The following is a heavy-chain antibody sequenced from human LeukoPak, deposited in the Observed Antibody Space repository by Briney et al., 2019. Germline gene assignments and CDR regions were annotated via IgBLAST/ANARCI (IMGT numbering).Heavy chain of an antibody. CDR3: ARVKGELRTRDALDY. V-gene: IGHV3-23*01. CDR2: ISGSGGST. D-gene: IGHD1-26*01. J-gene: IGHJ4*02. CDR1: GFTFSSYA. Sequence: SGGSLRLSCAASGFTFSSYAMSWVRQAPGRLEWVSAISGSGGSTYYADSVKGRFTISRDNSKNTLYLQMNSLRAEDTAVYYCARVKGELRTRDALDYWGQGTLVTVSS.